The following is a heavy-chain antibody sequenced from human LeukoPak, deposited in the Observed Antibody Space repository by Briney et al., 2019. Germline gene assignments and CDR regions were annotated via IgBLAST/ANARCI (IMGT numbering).Heavy chain of an antibody. CDR3: AKLAGISGWYVYYFDY. D-gene: IGHD6-19*01. CDR2: MSGSGDTT. Sequence: GSLRLSCAASGLTFGTHAMTWVRQAPGKGLEWVSGMSGSGDTTYYADSVKGRFTISRDNSKNTLFLQMNSLRAEDTAVYYCAKLAGISGWYVYYFDYWGQGTLVTVS. V-gene: IGHV3-23*01. CDR1: GLTFGTHA. J-gene: IGHJ4*02.